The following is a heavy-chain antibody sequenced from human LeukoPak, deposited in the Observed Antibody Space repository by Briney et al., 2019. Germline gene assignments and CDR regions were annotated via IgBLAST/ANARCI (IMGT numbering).Heavy chain of an antibody. CDR1: GDSVSSNSAA. J-gene: IGHJ6*04. CDR3: ARETYGDYYYYYGMDV. CDR2: TYYRSKWYN. V-gene: IGHV6-1*01. D-gene: IGHD4-17*01. Sequence: SPTLSLTCAISGDSVSSNSAAWNWLRQSPSRGLEWLGRTYYRSKWYNDYAVSVKSRITINPDTSKNQFSLQLNSVTPEDTAVYYCARETYGDYYYYYGMDVWGKGTTVTVSS.